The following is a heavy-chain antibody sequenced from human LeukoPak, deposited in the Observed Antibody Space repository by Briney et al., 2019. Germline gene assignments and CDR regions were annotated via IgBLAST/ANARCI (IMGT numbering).Heavy chain of an antibody. D-gene: IGHD6-13*01. J-gene: IGHJ4*02. CDR3: ARVGYSSSSDY. V-gene: IGHV4-34*01. CDR2: INHSGST. CDR1: GGSFSGYY. Sequence: PSETLSLTCAVYGGSFSGYYWSWIRQPPGKGLEWIGEINHSGSTNYNPSLKSRVTISVDTSKNQFSLKLSSVTAADTAVYCCARVGYSSSSDYWGQGTLVTVSS.